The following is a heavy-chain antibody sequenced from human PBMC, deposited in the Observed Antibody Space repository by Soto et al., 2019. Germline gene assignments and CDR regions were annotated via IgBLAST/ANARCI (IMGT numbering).Heavy chain of an antibody. Sequence: TSETLSLTCTVSGGSISSGGYYWSWIRQPPGKGLEWIGYIYYSGSTNYNPSLKSRVTISVDTSKNQFSLKLSSVTAADTAVYYCARSRYSSGWYSVEYFQHWGQGTLVTVS. V-gene: IGHV4-61*08. CDR3: ARSRYSSGWYSVEYFQH. J-gene: IGHJ1*01. D-gene: IGHD6-19*01. CDR1: GGSISSGGYY. CDR2: IYYSGST.